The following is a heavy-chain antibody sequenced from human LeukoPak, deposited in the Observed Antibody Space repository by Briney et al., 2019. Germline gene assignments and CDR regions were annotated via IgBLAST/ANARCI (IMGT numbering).Heavy chain of an antibody. J-gene: IGHJ4*02. Sequence: SETLSLTCTVSGGSISSYYGSWIRQPPGKGLEWIGYIYYSGSTNYNPSLKRRVTISVDTSKNQVSLKLTSVPAANTAVYYCARLYLPATRFDYWGQGTLVTVSS. CDR2: IYYSGST. D-gene: IGHD5-24*01. CDR3: ARLYLPATRFDY. CDR1: GGSISSYY. V-gene: IGHV4-59*08.